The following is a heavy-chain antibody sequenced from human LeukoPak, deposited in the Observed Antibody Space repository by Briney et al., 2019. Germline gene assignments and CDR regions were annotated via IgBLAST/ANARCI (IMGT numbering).Heavy chain of an antibody. Sequence: GGSLRLSCAASGFTFSSYEMNWVRQAPGKGLEWVSYISSSATTIYYADSVRGRFTISRDNAKNSLYLQMNSLRAEDTVVYYCAREYPDTFDYWGQGTLVTVSS. V-gene: IGHV3-48*03. CDR1: GFTFSSYE. CDR2: ISSSATTI. CDR3: AREYPDTFDY. J-gene: IGHJ4*02.